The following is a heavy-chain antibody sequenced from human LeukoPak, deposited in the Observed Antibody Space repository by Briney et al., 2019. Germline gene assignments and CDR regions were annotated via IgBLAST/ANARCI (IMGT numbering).Heavy chain of an antibody. CDR2: IWYDGSNK. J-gene: IGHJ4*02. D-gene: IGHD3-22*01. Sequence: GGSLRLSCAASGFIFSNNGMHRVRQAPGKGLEWVAVIWYDGSNKYYADSVKGRFTISRDNSKNTLYLQMNSLRAEDTAVYYCARDWATNNYDSSGYYYYWGQGTLVTVSS. CDR3: ARDWATNNYDSSGYYYY. V-gene: IGHV3-33*01. CDR1: GFIFSNNG.